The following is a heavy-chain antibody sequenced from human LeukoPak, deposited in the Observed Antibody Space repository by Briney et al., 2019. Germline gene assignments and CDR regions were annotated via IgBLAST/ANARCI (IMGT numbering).Heavy chain of an antibody. CDR1: GFTFSSYG. V-gene: IGHV3-30*02. D-gene: IGHD6-13*01. J-gene: IGHJ6*02. Sequence: GGSLRLSCAASGFTFSSYGMHWVRQAPGKGLEWVAFIRYDGSNKYYADSVKGRFTISRDNSKNTLYLQMNSLRAEDTAVYYCAKDLSPAAGTHYYYGMDVRGQGTTVTVSS. CDR3: AKDLSPAAGTHYYYGMDV. CDR2: IRYDGSNK.